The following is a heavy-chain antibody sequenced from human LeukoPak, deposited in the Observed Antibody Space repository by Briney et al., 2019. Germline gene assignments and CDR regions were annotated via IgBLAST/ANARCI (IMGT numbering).Heavy chain of an antibody. Sequence: SETLSLTCTVSGVSISNYFWSWIRQPPGKGLEWIGYFSYSGNTKYNPSLKSRVTVSVDTSKNQFSLKLTSVIAADTAVYYCAREGAYGGYIFPFDIWGQGTMVTVSS. CDR2: FSYSGNT. D-gene: IGHD5-12*01. CDR3: AREGAYGGYIFPFDI. J-gene: IGHJ3*02. CDR1: GVSISNYF. V-gene: IGHV4-59*01.